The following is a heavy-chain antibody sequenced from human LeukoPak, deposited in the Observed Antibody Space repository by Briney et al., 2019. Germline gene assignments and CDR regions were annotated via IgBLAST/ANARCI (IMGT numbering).Heavy chain of an antibody. CDR1: GGSISSSNYY. J-gene: IGHJ3*02. Sequence: SETLSLTCTVSGGSISSSNYYWGWIRQPPGRGLEWIGSIYHSGSTYNNPSLKSRVTISVDTSKNQFSLKLSSVTAADTAVYYCARGWAFDIWGQGTMVTVSS. CDR2: IYHSGST. V-gene: IGHV4-39*07. D-gene: IGHD6-13*01. CDR3: ARGWAFDI.